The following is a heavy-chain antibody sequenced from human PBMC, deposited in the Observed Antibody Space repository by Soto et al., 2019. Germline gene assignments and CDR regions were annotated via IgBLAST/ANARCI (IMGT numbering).Heavy chain of an antibody. Sequence: SETLSLTCTVSGGSISSYYWSWIRQPPGKGLEWIGYIYYSGSTNYNPSLKSRVTIPVDTSKNQFSLKLSSVTAADTAVYYCAREKGYGDYPDYWGQGTLVTVSS. J-gene: IGHJ4*02. CDR1: GGSISSYY. CDR2: IYYSGST. V-gene: IGHV4-59*01. CDR3: AREKGYGDYPDY. D-gene: IGHD4-17*01.